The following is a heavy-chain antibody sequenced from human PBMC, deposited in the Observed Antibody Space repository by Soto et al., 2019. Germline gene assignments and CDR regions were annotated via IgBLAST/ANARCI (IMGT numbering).Heavy chain of an antibody. CDR3: ATGNPYYYDSSGYISAYCSMDV. D-gene: IGHD3-22*01. CDR1: GGTFSSYA. V-gene: IGHV1-69*13. J-gene: IGHJ6*02. CDR2: IIPIFGTA. Sequence: SVKVSCKASGGTFSSYAISCVRQAPGQGLEWMGGIIPIFGTANYAQKFQGRVTITADESTSTAHMEQSSLRTEDTAVYYCATGNPYYYDSSGYISAYCSMDVWGDGPKV.